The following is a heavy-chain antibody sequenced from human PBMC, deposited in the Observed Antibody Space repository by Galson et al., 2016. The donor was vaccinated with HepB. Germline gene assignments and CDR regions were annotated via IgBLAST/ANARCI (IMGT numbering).Heavy chain of an antibody. V-gene: IGHV3-30*09. Sequence: SLRLSCAASGFSISGYAMHWVRQAPGKGLEWVAFMSHIENNEQYPDSVKGRFAISRDNPRNMLYLQMNNLRIEDAAVYYCTRVGFGVILGDAFDIWGQGTLVTVSS. D-gene: IGHD3-3*01. CDR2: MSHIENNE. CDR1: GFSISGYA. J-gene: IGHJ3*02. CDR3: TRVGFGVILGDAFDI.